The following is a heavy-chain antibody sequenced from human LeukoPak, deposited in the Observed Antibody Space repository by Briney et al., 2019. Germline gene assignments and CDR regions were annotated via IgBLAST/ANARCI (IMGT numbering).Heavy chain of an antibody. CDR3: ARAWDYYDSSGYYYFDY. Sequence: GGSLRLSCAASGFTFSNSWMSWVRQAPGKGLEWVSVIYSGGSTYYVDSVKGRFTISRDNSKNTLYLQMNSLRAEDTAVYYCARAWDYYDSSGYYYFDYWGQGTLVTVSS. V-gene: IGHV3-53*01. J-gene: IGHJ4*02. D-gene: IGHD3-22*01. CDR1: GFTFSNSW. CDR2: IYSGGST.